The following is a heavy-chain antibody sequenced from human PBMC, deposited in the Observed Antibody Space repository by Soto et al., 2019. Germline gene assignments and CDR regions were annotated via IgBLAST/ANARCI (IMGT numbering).Heavy chain of an antibody. D-gene: IGHD6-19*01. J-gene: IGHJ6*03. Sequence: EVQLVESGGGLVQPGGSLRLSCAASGFTFSNYAMDWVRQAPGKVLEYVSGISSNGVGTYYANSVKDRFTISRDNSKNTLYLQKCSLIAEDMAVYFCARREQSDYYYLDVWGKGTSVTVSS. V-gene: IGHV3-64*01. CDR3: ARREQSDYYYLDV. CDR1: GFTFSNYA. CDR2: ISSNGVGT.